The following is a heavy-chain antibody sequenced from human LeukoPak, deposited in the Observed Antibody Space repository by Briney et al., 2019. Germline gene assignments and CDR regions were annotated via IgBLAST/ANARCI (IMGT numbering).Heavy chain of an antibody. J-gene: IGHJ4*01. CDR1: GFTFSNSA. CDR3: AKGIYSSGWSYFDY. V-gene: IGHV3-23*01. Sequence: GGSLRLSCAASGFTFSNSAMSWVRQAPGKGLEWVSTLSGSGITTYYADSVKGRFTISRDNSKNTLYLQMNSLRAEGTAVYYCAKGIYSSGWSYFDYWGHGTLVTVPS. CDR2: LSGSGITT. D-gene: IGHD6-19*01.